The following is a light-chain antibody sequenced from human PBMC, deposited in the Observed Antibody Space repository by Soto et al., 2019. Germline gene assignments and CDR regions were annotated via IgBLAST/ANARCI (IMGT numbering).Light chain of an antibody. CDR3: CSYAGTYTFA. CDR1: SSDVGNYNY. CDR2: DVN. V-gene: IGLV2-11*01. Sequence: QSALTQPRSVSGSPGQSVTISCTGTSSDVGNYNYVSWYQQNPGKAPKLMIYDVNKRPSGVPDRFSGSKSGNTASLTISGLQAEDEAEYYCCSYAGTYTFAFGGGTKLTVL. J-gene: IGLJ3*02.